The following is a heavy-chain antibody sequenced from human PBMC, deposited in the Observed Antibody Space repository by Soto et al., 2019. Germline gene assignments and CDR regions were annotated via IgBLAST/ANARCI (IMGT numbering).Heavy chain of an antibody. V-gene: IGHV3-33*01. CDR3: ARGLRSVLDY. CDR2: ISNDENIK. CDR1: GFTVRNFG. Sequence: GGSLRLACVASGFTVRNFGMHWVRQAPGKGLEWVAVISNDENIKQYADSVRGRFAIARDNSKNTLYLQVTSLRAEDTAIYYCARGLRSVLDYWGQGALVTVSS. J-gene: IGHJ4*02. D-gene: IGHD6-6*01.